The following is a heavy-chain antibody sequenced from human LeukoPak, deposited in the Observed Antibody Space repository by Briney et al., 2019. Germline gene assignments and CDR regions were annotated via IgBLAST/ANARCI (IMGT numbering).Heavy chain of an antibody. CDR3: ARDLVPAAINWFDP. CDR2: IYTSGST. V-gene: IGHV4-4*07. CDR1: GGSISSYY. J-gene: IGHJ5*02. D-gene: IGHD2-2*02. Sequence: SETLSLTCTVSGGSISSYYWGWIRQAAGKGLEWIGRIYTSGSTIYNPSLKSRVTMSVDTSKNQFSLKLSSVTAADTAVYYCARDLVPAAINWFDPWGQGILVTVSS.